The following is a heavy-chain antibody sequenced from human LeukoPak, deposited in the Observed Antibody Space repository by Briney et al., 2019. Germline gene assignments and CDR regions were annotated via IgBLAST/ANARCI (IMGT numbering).Heavy chain of an antibody. CDR3: ARDTRDDYGDYVFDY. Sequence: GGSLRLSCAASGFTFSSYWMSWVRQAPGKGLEWVANINQDGSEKYCVDSLKGRFTISRDNAENSLYLQMNSLRAEDTAVYYCARDTRDDYGDYVFDYWGQGTLVTVSS. V-gene: IGHV3-7*01. CDR1: GFTFSSYW. D-gene: IGHD4-17*01. J-gene: IGHJ4*02. CDR2: INQDGSEK.